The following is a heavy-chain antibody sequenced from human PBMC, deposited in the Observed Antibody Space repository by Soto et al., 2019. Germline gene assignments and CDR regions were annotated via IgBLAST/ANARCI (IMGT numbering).Heavy chain of an antibody. V-gene: IGHV4-61*01. CDR1: GVSVTGGNFF. D-gene: IGHD3-16*02. CDR2: ISNSETT. J-gene: IGHJ4*02. Sequence: QVQLQGSGPRLVKPSETLSLSCTVSGVSVTGGNFFWCWIRQPPGKTLEWLGCISNSETTNSNPSLKSRVTLSLDTSMNQFSLKLNSVTAADTAVYFCARGGLHLGEFSLGQFDSWGQGTLVTVSS. CDR3: ARGGLHLGEFSLGQFDS.